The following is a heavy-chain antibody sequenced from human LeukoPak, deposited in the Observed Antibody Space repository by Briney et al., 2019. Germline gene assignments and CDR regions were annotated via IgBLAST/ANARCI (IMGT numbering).Heavy chain of an antibody. V-gene: IGHV4-4*07. J-gene: IGHJ3*02. D-gene: IGHD4-23*01. CDR3: VTIRSVSYGGVVFVI. CDR1: GDSISSYY. Sequence: WGTLSLTCTVSGDSISSYYWSWIRQPAGKGLEWVGRINTSGSTNYNLYLKRRVTMSVKKSKNKSLLMLMYVTVADTTVFYCVTIRSVSYGGVVFVICGEGAIVT. CDR2: INTSGST.